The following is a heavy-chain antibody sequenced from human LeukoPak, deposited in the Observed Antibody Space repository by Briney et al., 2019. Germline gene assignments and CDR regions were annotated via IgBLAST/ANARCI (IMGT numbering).Heavy chain of an antibody. J-gene: IGHJ4*02. V-gene: IGHV1-46*01. CDR1: GYTFTSYY. CDR2: INPSGGST. D-gene: IGHD6-13*01. Sequence: ASVKVSCKASGYTFTSYYIHWVRQAPGQGLEWMGIINPSGGSTSYVQKFQGRVTMTRGTSTSTVYMELSSLRSEDTAVYYCARDHSTRGIAAAGDYFDYWGQGTLVTVSS. CDR3: ARDHSTRGIAAAGDYFDY.